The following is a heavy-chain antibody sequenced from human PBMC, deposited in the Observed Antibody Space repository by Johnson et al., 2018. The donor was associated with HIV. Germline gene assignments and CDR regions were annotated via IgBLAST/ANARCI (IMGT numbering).Heavy chain of an antibody. CDR1: GFTFSDHY. V-gene: IGHV3-11*04. Sequence: QVQLVESGGGLVQPGGSLRLSCAASGFTFSDHYMTWIRQAPGKGLDWVSYISSSGGTIYYTDSVKGRFTISRDNAKNSLYLQMNRRRAEDTAWYYCAKWRIIYAFDIWGQGTMVTVSS. D-gene: IGHD2-8*01. CDR3: AKWRIIYAFDI. CDR2: ISSSGGTI. J-gene: IGHJ3*02.